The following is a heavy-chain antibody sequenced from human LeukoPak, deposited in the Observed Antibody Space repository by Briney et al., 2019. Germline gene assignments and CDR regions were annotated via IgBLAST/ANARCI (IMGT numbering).Heavy chain of an antibody. J-gene: IGHJ4*02. CDR3: ARGPGFAARPYYFDY. V-gene: IGHV4-30-4*08. CDR2: IYYSGST. D-gene: IGHD6-6*01. CDR1: GGSISSGDYY. Sequence: SQTLSLTCTVSGGSISSGDYYWSWIRQPPGKGLEWIGYIYYSGSTYYNPSLKSRVTISVDTSKNQFSLKLGSVTAADTAVYYCARGPGFAARPYYFDYWGQGTLVTVSS.